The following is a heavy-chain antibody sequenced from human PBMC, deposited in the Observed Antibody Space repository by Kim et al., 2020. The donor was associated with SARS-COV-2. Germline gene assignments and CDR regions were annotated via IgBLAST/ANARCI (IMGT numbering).Heavy chain of an antibody. Sequence: KSRVTISVDTSKNQFSLKLSSVTAADTAVYYCASPGPPKYYYDSSGSLDYWGQGTLVTVSS. D-gene: IGHD3-22*01. V-gene: IGHV4-39*01. CDR3: ASPGPPKYYYDSSGSLDY. J-gene: IGHJ4*02.